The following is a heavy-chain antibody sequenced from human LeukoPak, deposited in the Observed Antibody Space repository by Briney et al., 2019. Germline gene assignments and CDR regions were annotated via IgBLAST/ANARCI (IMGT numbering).Heavy chain of an antibody. J-gene: IGHJ4*02. CDR2: ISSSSGTI. Sequence: PGGSLRLSCAASGFTFSSYSMNWVRQAPGKGLEWVSYISSSSGTIYYADSVKGRFTISRDNAKNSLYLQMNSLRAEDTAVYYCARASSHTFGGVIGYWGQGTMVT. CDR1: GFTFSSYS. CDR3: ARASSHTFGGVIGY. V-gene: IGHV3-48*04. D-gene: IGHD3-16*01.